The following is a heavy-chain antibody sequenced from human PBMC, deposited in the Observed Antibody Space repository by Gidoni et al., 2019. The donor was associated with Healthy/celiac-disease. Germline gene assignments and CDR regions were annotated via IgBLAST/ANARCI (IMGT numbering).Heavy chain of an antibody. CDR1: GFTVSSNY. CDR2: IYSGGST. Sequence: EVQLVESGGGLVQPGGSLRLSCAASGFTVSSNYMSWVRQAPGKGLEWVSVIYSGGSTYYADSVKGRFTISRDNSKNTLYLQMNSLRAEDTAVYYCARDLLDDFGSGWGYWGQGTLVTVSS. V-gene: IGHV3-66*02. CDR3: ARDLLDDFGSGWGY. D-gene: IGHD3-3*01. J-gene: IGHJ4*02.